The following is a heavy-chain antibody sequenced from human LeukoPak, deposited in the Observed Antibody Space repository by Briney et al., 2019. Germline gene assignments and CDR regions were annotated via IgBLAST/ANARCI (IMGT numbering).Heavy chain of an antibody. V-gene: IGHV1-18*01. J-gene: IGHJ6*02. CDR2: ISAYNGNT. CDR3: ARWDTAMVYYYYGMDV. D-gene: IGHD5-18*01. CDR1: GGTFSSYA. Sequence: WASVKVSCEASGGTFSSYAISWVRQAPGQGLEWMGWISAYNGNTNYAQKLQGRVTMTTDTSTSTAYMELRSLRSDDTAVYYCARWDTAMVYYYYGMDVWGQGTTVTVSS.